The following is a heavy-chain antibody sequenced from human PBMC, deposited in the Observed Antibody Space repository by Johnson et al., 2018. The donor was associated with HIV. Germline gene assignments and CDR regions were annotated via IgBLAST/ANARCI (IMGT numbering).Heavy chain of an antibody. Sequence: VQLVESGGGLIQPGGSLRLSCAASGFTVSSNYMSWVRLAPGKGLEWVSVIYSGGKTYYADSVKGRFTISRDNSKNTLYLQMNSLRAEDTAVYYCARAEQLAGGAFDIWGQGTMVTVSS. D-gene: IGHD6-6*01. CDR1: GFTVSSNY. CDR3: ARAEQLAGGAFDI. J-gene: IGHJ3*02. V-gene: IGHV3-66*03. CDR2: IYSGGKT.